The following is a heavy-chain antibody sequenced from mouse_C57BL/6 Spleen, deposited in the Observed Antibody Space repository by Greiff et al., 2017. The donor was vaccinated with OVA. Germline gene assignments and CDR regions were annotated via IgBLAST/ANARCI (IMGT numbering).Heavy chain of an antibody. CDR1: GYTFTSYW. CDR2: IDPSASYT. CDR3: ARRGNGNYLYYAMDY. Sequence: QVQLQQPGAELVKPGASVKLSCKASGYTFTSYWMQWVKQRPGQGLEWIGEIDPSASYTNYNQKFKGKATLTVDTSSSTAYMQLSSLTSEDSAVYYCARRGNGNYLYYAMDYWGQGTSVTVSS. J-gene: IGHJ4*01. V-gene: IGHV1-50*01. D-gene: IGHD2-1*01.